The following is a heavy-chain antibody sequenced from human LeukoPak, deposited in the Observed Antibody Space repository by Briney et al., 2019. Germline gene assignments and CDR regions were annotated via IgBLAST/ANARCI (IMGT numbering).Heavy chain of an antibody. J-gene: IGHJ4*02. CDR3: AKAWELPSDY. V-gene: IGHV3-30*02. CDR2: IRYDGSNK. D-gene: IGHD1-26*01. Sequence: GGSLRLSCAASGFTFSNYGMHWVRQAPGKGLEWVAFIRYDGSNKYYADSVKGRFTISRDNSKNTLYLQMNSLRAEDTAVYYCAKAWELPSDYWGQGTLVTVSS. CDR1: GFTFSNYG.